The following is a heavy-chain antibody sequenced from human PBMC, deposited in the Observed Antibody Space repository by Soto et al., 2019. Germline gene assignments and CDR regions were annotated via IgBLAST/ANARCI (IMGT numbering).Heavy chain of an antibody. V-gene: IGHV3-30*18. J-gene: IGHJ6*02. D-gene: IGHD3-16*01. CDR2: ISYDGNYI. CDR3: AKGILSATIGPYAMDV. CDR1: GFAFSSYA. Sequence: GGSLRLPCEASGFAFSSYAMHWVRQAPGKGLEWVGAISYDGNYIYYADSVKGRFTISRGNSKNTLYVQVNSLRPEDTAVYYCAKGILSATIGPYAMDVWGQGTTVTVSS.